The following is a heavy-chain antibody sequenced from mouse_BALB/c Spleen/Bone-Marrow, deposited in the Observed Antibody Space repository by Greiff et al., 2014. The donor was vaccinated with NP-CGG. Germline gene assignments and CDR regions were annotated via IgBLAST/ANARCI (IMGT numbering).Heavy chain of an antibody. D-gene: IGHD1-1*01. Sequence: EVKLMESGGDLVKPGGSLKLSCAAPGFTFSNYALSWVRQTPEKRLEWVASISTGGSTYYLDSVKGRFTISRDSARNILYLQMSSLRYEDTAMYYCARNYYGSFAYWGQGTLVTVSA. J-gene: IGHJ3*01. CDR2: ISTGGST. CDR1: GFTFSNYA. CDR3: ARNYYGSFAY. V-gene: IGHV5-6-5*01.